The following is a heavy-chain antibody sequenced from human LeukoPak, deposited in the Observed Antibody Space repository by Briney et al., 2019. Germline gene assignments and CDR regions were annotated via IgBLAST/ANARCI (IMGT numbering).Heavy chain of an antibody. V-gene: IGHV5-51*01. CDR2: IYPGDSDP. CDR3: VRHGLGSSWFGFEY. J-gene: IGHJ4*02. CDR1: GYTFTTYW. Sequence: EESLMTCCKGSGYTFTTYWIGWVRQMPGKGLEWMGIIYPGDSDPRYSPSFQGQVTISADKSISTAYLQWTSLKASDSAMYYCVRHGLGSSWFGFEYWGQGTMVTVSS. D-gene: IGHD6-13*01.